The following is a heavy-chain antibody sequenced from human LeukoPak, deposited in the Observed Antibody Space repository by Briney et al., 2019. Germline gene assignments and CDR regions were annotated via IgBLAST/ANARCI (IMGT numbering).Heavy chain of an antibody. D-gene: IGHD6-13*01. CDR1: GGTFSSYA. CDR3: AREDSSSWPFDY. CDR2: IIPIFGTA. Sequence: SVKVSCKASGGTFSSYAISWVRQAPGQGLEWMGRIIPIFGTAKYAQKFQGRVTITTDESTSTAYMELSSLRSEDTAVYYCAREDSSSWPFDYWGQGTLVTVSS. J-gene: IGHJ4*02. V-gene: IGHV1-69*05.